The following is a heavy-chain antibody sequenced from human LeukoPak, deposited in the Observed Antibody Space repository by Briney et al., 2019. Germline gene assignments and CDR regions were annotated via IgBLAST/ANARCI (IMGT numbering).Heavy chain of an antibody. CDR1: GFTFSSYA. D-gene: IGHD3-22*01. V-gene: IGHV3-23*01. CDR2: ISGSGGST. J-gene: IGHJ6*03. CDR3: ARAAKNYYDSSGYYYYYYMDV. Sequence: GGSLRLSCTASGFTFSSYAMSWVRQAPGKGLESVSVISGSGGSTYYADSVKGRFTISRDNSKNTLYLQMNSLRAEDTAVYYCARAAKNYYDSSGYYYYYYMDVWGKGTTVAVSS.